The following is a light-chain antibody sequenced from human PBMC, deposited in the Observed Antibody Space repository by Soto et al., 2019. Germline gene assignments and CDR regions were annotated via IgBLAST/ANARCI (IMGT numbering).Light chain of an antibody. J-gene: IGKJ4*01. V-gene: IGKV3-20*01. Sequence: EIVLTQSPGTLSLSSGERATLSCRASQSVRSNYLAWYQQKFRQAPRLLIYGASSRATGIPDRFGGSGSGTDFTLTISSLEPEDFALYYCQQYASSTLTFGGGTKVEIK. CDR1: QSVRSNY. CDR3: QQYASSTLT. CDR2: GAS.